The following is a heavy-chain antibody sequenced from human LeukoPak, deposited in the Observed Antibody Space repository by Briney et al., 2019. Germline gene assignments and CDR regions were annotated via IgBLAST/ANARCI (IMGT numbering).Heavy chain of an antibody. Sequence: GGSLRLPCAASGFTFSSYSMNWVRQAPGKGLEWVSSISSSSSYIYYADSVKGRFTISRDNAKNSLYLQMNSLRAEDAAVYYCAPKASFDYWGQGTLVTVSS. CDR1: GFTFSSYS. V-gene: IGHV3-21*01. CDR3: APKASFDY. CDR2: ISSSSSYI. J-gene: IGHJ4*02.